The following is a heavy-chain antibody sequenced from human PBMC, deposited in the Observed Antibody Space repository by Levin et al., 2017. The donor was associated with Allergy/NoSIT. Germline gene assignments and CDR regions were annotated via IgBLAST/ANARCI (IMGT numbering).Heavy chain of an antibody. J-gene: IGHJ4*02. D-gene: IGHD6-6*01. CDR1: GGTLSTYV. CDR3: AWFISSSSIDY. Sequence: PGESLKISCKTSGGTLSTYVITWVRQAPGQGLEWMGMTIPIFGKVTYAQKFQGRVTITADKATATAYMELSSLRSDDTAVYFCAWFISSSSIDYWGQGTLVTVSS. CDR2: TIPIFGKV. V-gene: IGHV1-69*04.